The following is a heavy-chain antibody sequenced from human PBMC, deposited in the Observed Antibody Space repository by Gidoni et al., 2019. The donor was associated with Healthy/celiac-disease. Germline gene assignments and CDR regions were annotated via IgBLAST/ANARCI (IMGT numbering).Heavy chain of an antibody. CDR1: GGSISSYY. Sequence: QVQLQESGPGLVQPSETLSLTCTVSGGSISSYYWSWIRQPPGKGLEWIGYIYYSGSTNYNPSLKSRVTISVDTSKNQFSLKLSSVTAADTAVYYCARRVVVPAAIKDAFDIWGQGTMVTVSS. D-gene: IGHD2-2*01. V-gene: IGHV4-59*01. CDR2: IYYSGST. J-gene: IGHJ3*02. CDR3: ARRVVVPAAIKDAFDI.